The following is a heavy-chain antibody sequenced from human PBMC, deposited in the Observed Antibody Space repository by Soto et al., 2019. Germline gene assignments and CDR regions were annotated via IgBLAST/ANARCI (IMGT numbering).Heavy chain of an antibody. D-gene: IGHD3-10*01. CDR1: GFTFSSYG. Sequence: VGSLRLSCAASGFTFSSYGMHWVRQAPGKGLEWVAVISYDGSNKYYADSVKGRFTISRDNSKNTLYLQMNSLRAEDTAVYYCARASPSGGFDYWGQGTLVTVSS. CDR2: ISYDGSNK. J-gene: IGHJ4*02. CDR3: ARASPSGGFDY. V-gene: IGHV3-30*03.